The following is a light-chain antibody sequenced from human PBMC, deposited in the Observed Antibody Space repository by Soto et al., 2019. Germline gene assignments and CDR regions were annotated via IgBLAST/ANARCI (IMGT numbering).Light chain of an antibody. J-gene: IGKJ5*01. CDR1: QSVSSY. CDR3: QQRSNWPIT. CDR2: DAS. Sequence: IVMTQSPATLSVSPGERSTVSCMASQSVSSYLAWYQQKPGRAPRLLIYDASNRATGIPARFSGSGSGTDFTLTISSLEPEDFAVYYCQQRSNWPITFGQGTRLEI. V-gene: IGKV3-11*01.